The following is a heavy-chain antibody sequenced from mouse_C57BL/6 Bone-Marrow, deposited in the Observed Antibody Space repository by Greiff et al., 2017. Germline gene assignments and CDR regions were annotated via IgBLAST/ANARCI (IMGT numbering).Heavy chain of an antibody. D-gene: IGHD2-10*02. CDR3: ARGYGSAY. J-gene: IGHJ3*01. CDR2: ILPGSGRP. CDR1: GYTFTGYW. V-gene: IGHV1-9*01. Sequence: VQLQQSGAELMKPGASVKFSCKATGYTFTGYWIEWVKQRPGHGLEWIGEILPGSGRPKYTEKFQGKATFTADTSSNTAYMQLSSLTTEDSAIYCCARGYGSAYWGQGTMVTVSA.